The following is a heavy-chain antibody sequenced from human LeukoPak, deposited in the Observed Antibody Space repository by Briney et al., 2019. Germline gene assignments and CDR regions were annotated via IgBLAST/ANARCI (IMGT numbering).Heavy chain of an antibody. J-gene: IGHJ4*02. CDR2: ISSSGSYT. D-gene: IGHD3-10*01. V-gene: IGHV3-21*01. CDR3: AIELYASGSQPFDC. CDR1: GXTFSGYT. Sequence: GGSLRLSCAASGXTFSGYTVNWVRQAPGKGLEWVSSISSSGSYTYFADSVKGRFTISRDNAKNSLYLQMNTLRAEDTAVYYCAIELYASGSQPFDCWGRGNLVTVSS.